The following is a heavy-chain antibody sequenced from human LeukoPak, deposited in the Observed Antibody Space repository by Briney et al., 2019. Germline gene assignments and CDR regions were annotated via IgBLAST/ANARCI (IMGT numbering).Heavy chain of an antibody. V-gene: IGHV4-39*01. J-gene: IGHJ3*02. CDR2: IYYSGST. Sequence: PSQTLSLTCTVSGGSISSSSYYWGWIRQPPGKGLEWIGSIYYSGSTYYNPSLKSRVTISVDTSKNQFSLRLSSVTAADTAVYYCARQGYCSGGSCYRAYAFDIWGQGTMVTVSS. D-gene: IGHD2-15*01. CDR3: ARQGYCSGGSCYRAYAFDI. CDR1: GGSISSSSYY.